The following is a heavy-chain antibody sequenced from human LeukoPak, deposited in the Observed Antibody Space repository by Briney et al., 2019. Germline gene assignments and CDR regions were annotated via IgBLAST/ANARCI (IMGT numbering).Heavy chain of an antibody. V-gene: IGHV4-34*01. CDR1: GGSFSGYY. CDR2: INHSGST. CDR3: ASYYYYYGMDV. Sequence: SETLSLTCAVYGGSFSGYYWSWIRQPPGKGLEWIGEINHSGSTNYNPSLKSRVTISVDTSKNQFSLKLSSVTAADTTVYYCASYYYYYGMDVWGQGTTVTVSS. J-gene: IGHJ6*02.